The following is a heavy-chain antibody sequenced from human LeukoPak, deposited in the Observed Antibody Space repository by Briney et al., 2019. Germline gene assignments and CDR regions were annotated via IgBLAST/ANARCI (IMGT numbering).Heavy chain of an antibody. CDR2: IIPIFGTA. CDR1: GGTFSSYA. CDR3: ARGWTRPMGRYFDY. Sequence: ASVKVSCKASGGTFSSYAISWVRQAPGQGLEWMGGIIPIFGTANYAQKFQGRVTITADESTSTAYMELSSLRSEDTAVYYCARGWTRPMGRYFDYWGQGTLVTVSS. V-gene: IGHV1-69*13. D-gene: IGHD3/OR15-3a*01. J-gene: IGHJ4*02.